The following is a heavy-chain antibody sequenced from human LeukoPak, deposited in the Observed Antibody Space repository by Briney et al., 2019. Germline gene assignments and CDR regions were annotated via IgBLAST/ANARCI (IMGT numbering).Heavy chain of an antibody. V-gene: IGHV1-24*01. J-gene: IGHJ6*02. CDR2: FDPEDGET. Sequence: ASVKVSCKVSGYTLTELSMHWVRQAPGKGLEWMGGFDPEDGETIYAQKFQGRVTMTEDTSTDTAYMELSSLRSEDTAVYYCARDRYFDWLLGGYYYGMDVWGQGTTVTVSS. CDR1: GYTLTELS. CDR3: ARDRYFDWLLGGYYYGMDV. D-gene: IGHD3-9*01.